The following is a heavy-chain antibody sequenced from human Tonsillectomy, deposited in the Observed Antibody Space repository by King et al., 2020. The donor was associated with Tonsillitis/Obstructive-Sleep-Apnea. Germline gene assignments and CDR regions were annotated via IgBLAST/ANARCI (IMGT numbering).Heavy chain of an antibody. V-gene: IGHV4-59*01. CDR1: GGSISSYY. Sequence: VQLQESGPGLVKPSETPSLTCTVSGGSISSYYWSWIRQPPGKGLEWIGYIYYSGSTNYNPSLKSRVTISVDTSKNQFSLKLSSVTAADTAVYYCARGIRGDNDAFDIWGQGTMVTVSS. CDR2: IYYSGST. J-gene: IGHJ3*02. CDR3: ARGIRGDNDAFDI. D-gene: IGHD3-10*01.